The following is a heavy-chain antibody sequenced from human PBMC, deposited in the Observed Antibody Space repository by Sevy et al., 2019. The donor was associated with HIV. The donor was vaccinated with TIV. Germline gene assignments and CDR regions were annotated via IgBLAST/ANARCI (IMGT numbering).Heavy chain of an antibody. V-gene: IGHV3-48*02. CDR1: GFTFNTYN. D-gene: IGHD3-22*01. CDR3: ASSDATSRFGYYYFAMDF. Sequence: GGSLRLSCAASGFTFNTYNMNWVRQAPGKGLEWVSYISYTSTTIYYADSVRGRFTISRDNAKNTLYLQMNSLRDEDTAVYYCASSDATSRFGYYYFAMDFWGQGTSVTVSS. CDR2: ISYTSTTI. J-gene: IGHJ6*02.